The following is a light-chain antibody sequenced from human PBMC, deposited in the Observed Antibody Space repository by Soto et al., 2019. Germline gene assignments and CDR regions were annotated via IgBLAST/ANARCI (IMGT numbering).Light chain of an antibody. CDR1: HHIRND. V-gene: IGKV1-33*01. J-gene: IGKJ4*01. CDR3: QQYDNLPLT. Sequence: NELTQSPSSLSASVGDRVTITCQASHHIRNDLNWYQQKSGKAPKLLIHAASTLEAGVPSRFSGSGSGTDFTFTISGLQPEDVAIYYCQQYDNLPLTFGGGTKVDIK. CDR2: AAS.